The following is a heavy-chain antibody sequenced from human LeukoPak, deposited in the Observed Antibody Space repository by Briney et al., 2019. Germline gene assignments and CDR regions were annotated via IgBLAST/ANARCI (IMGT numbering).Heavy chain of an antibody. J-gene: IGHJ4*02. CDR1: GYTFTSCG. V-gene: IGHV1-18*01. CDR3: VRDPGEQLAIDPHFDF. Sequence: ASVKVSCKASGYTFTSCGISWVRQAPGQGLEWMGWINTYNGDTSYAQNLQGRVTITSDTATTTVYVELRGLRSEDTATYFCVRDPGEQLAIDPHFDFWGQGSLVIVSS. D-gene: IGHD1-26*01. CDR2: INTYNGDT.